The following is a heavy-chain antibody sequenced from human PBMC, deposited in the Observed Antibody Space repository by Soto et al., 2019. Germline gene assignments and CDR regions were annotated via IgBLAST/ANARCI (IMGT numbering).Heavy chain of an antibody. J-gene: IGHJ4*02. CDR2: IWYDGSNK. Sequence: QVQLVESGGGVVQPGRSLRLSCAASGFTFSSYGMHWVRQAPGKGLEWVAVIWYDGSNKYYADSVKGRFTISRDNSKNTLYLQMNSLRAEDTAVYYCAREFRPVMCGGDCYRYYFDYWGQGTLVTVSS. CDR3: AREFRPVMCGGDCYRYYFDY. CDR1: GFTFSSYG. D-gene: IGHD2-21*02. V-gene: IGHV3-33*01.